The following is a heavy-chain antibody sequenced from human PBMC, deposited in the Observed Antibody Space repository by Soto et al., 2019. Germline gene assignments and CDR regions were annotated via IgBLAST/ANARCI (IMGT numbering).Heavy chain of an antibody. CDR2: IDPVDSYT. Sequence: PGESLKISGKGSGFSFTNYWISWVLQTPGKGLEWMGNIDPVDSYTNYSPSFQGHVTFSADTSISTAYLQWSSLKASDTAMYFCARIESIARNWLDPWGQGTLVTVSS. V-gene: IGHV5-10-1*01. J-gene: IGHJ5*01. CDR1: GFSFTNYW. CDR3: ARIESIARNWLDP. D-gene: IGHD6-13*01.